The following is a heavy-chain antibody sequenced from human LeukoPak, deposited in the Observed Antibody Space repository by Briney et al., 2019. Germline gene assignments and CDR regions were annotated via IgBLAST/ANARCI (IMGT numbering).Heavy chain of an antibody. CDR2: ISSSSNYI. D-gene: IGHD3-22*01. J-gene: IGHJ4*02. V-gene: IGHV3-21*01. CDR1: GFTFSTYS. CDR3: AQNFYDSSGLYFDY. Sequence: GGSLRLSCVASGFTFSTYSMNCVRQAPGKGLEWVSSISSSSNYIYYADSVKGRFTISRDNAKNSLYLQMNSLRAADTAVYYCAQNFYDSSGLYFDYWGQGTLVTVSS.